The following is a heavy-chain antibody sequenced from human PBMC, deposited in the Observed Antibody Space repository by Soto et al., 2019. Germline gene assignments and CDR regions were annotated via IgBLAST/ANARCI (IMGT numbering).Heavy chain of an antibody. Sequence: EVQLLESGGGLVQPGGSLRLSCAASGFTFSSSAMSWVRQAPGKGLEWVSVISGSGGSTYYADSVKGRFTISRDNSKNTLYLQMNSLRAEDTAVYYCAKARWELLRFYFDYWGQGTLVTVSS. D-gene: IGHD1-26*01. CDR1: GFTFSSSA. V-gene: IGHV3-23*01. CDR2: ISGSGGST. J-gene: IGHJ4*02. CDR3: AKARWELLRFYFDY.